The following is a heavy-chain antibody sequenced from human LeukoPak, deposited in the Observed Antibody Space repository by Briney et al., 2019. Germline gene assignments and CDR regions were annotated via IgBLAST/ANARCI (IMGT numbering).Heavy chain of an antibody. CDR3: ARDRDYYDSSGYSDAFDI. CDR1: GFTFSSYW. CDR2: IKQDGSEK. V-gene: IGHV3-7*04. Sequence: GGSLRLSCAASGFTFSSYWMSWVRQAPGKGLEWVANIKQDGSEKYYVDSVKGRFTISRDDAKNSLYLQMNSLRAEDTAGYYCARDRDYYDSSGYSDAFDIWGQGTMVTVSS. J-gene: IGHJ3*02. D-gene: IGHD3-22*01.